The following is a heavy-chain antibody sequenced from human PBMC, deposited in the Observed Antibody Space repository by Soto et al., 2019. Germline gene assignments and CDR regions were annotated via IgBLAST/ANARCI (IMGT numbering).Heavy chain of an antibody. CDR2: ISSSDSII. V-gene: IGHV3-11*01. D-gene: IGHD3-22*01. CDR3: ARDLDYYDSSGYFDY. Sequence: QVQLVESGGGLVKPGGSLRLSCAASGFTFSDSYMSWIRQAPGNGLEWVSYISSSDSIIYYSDSVKGRFIISRDNAKNSLYLQMNSLRAEDTAVYYCARDLDYYDSSGYFDYWGQGTLVTVSS. J-gene: IGHJ4*02. CDR1: GFTFSDSY.